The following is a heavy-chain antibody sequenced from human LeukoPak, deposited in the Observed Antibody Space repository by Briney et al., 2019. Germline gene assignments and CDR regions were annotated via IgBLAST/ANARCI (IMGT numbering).Heavy chain of an antibody. CDR3: ASHDFWSGHYFDY. V-gene: IGHV4-39*01. CDR1: GGSISSSSYF. J-gene: IGHJ4*02. CDR2: IYYSGST. Sequence: PSETLSLTCTVSGGSISSSSYFWGWIRQPPGKGLGWIGSIYYSGSTYYNPSLKSRVTISVATSKNQFSLKLSSVTAADTAVYYCASHDFWSGHYFDYWGQGTLVTVSS. D-gene: IGHD3-3*01.